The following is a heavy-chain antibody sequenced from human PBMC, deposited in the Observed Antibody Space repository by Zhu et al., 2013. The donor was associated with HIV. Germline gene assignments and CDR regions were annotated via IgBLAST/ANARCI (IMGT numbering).Heavy chain of an antibody. D-gene: IGHD3-22*01. J-gene: IGHJ3*02. CDR1: GYSISTGYY. Sequence: QVQLQESGPGLVKPSETLSLTCAVSGYSISTGYYWGWIRQPPGKGLEWIGSIYHSGNTYYNPSLKSRVTISVDTSKNQFSLRLSSVTAADTAVYYCARLLYYSDSSGYYDSYAFDIWGQGTMVTVSS. CDR2: IYHSGNT. V-gene: IGHV4-38-2*01. CDR3: ARLLYYSDSSGYYDSYAFDI.